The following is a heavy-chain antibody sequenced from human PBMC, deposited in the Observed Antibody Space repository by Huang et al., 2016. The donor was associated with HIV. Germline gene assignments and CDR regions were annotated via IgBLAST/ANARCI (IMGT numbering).Heavy chain of an antibody. CDR1: GDFISSTNYY. CDR2: VYQSGRP. CDR3: ASQHIGAAATWF. V-gene: IGHV4-39*01. D-gene: IGHD6-13*01. J-gene: IGHJ4*02. Sequence: QLQLQESGPGQVKPSETLSLTCTVSGDFISSTNYYWGWIRQSPGKGLEWVGSVYQSGRPNYNPSLKSRVTLSVDTSRNQFSLRLNSVTAADTAVYYCASQHIGAAATWFWGRGTQVAVSS.